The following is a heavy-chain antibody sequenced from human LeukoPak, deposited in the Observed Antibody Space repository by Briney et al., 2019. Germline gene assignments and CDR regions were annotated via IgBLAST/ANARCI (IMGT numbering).Heavy chain of an antibody. V-gene: IGHV4-30-4*08. CDR3: ARGGIYYDFWSGPYYYYYMDV. J-gene: IGHJ6*03. D-gene: IGHD3-3*01. CDR2: IYYSGST. Sequence: NPSETLSLTCTVSGGSISSGDYYWSWIREPPGKGLEWIGYIYYSGSTYYNPSLKSRVTISVDTSKNQFSLKLSSVTAADTAVYYCARGGIYYDFWSGPYYYYYMDVWGKGTTVTVSS. CDR1: GGSISSGDYY.